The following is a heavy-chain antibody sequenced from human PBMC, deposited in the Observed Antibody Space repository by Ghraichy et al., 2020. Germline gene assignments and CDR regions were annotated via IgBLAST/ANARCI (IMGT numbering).Heavy chain of an antibody. CDR3: ARTRSIVATIRYFDL. D-gene: IGHD5-12*01. V-gene: IGHV5-51*01. CDR1: GYGFTSYW. J-gene: IGHJ2*01. CDR2: IYPGDSDT. Sequence: GESLNISCKGSGYGFTSYWIGWVRQMPGKGLEWMGIIYPGDSDTRYSPSFQGQVTISADKSISTAYLQWSSLKASDTAMYYCARTRSIVATIRYFDLWGRGTLVTVSS.